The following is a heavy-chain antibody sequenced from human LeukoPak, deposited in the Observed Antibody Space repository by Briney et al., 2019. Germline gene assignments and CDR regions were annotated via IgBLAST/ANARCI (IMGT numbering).Heavy chain of an antibody. CDR3: ATHLPWGSGWSRWFDP. V-gene: IGHV1-24*01. Sequence: ASVKVSCKVSGYTLTELSMHWVRQAPGKGLEWMGGFDPEDGETIYAQKFQGRVTMTEDTSTDTAYMELSSLRSEDTAVYYCATHLPWGSGWSRWFDPWGQGTLVTVSS. CDR1: GYTLTELS. CDR2: FDPEDGET. D-gene: IGHD6-19*01. J-gene: IGHJ5*02.